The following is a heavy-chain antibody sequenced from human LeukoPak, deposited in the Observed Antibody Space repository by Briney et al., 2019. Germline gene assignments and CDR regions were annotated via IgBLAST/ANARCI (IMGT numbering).Heavy chain of an antibody. Sequence: SETLSLTCTVSGGSISSYYWNWIRQTPGKGLEWIGYIYYSGSTNYNPPLKSRVTISVDTSKNQFSLNLTSVTAADTAVYYCARVGYSYGFGTYYYYMDVWGKGTTVTISS. V-gene: IGHV4-59*01. CDR3: ARVGYSYGFGTYYYYMDV. D-gene: IGHD5-18*01. CDR1: GGSISSYY. J-gene: IGHJ6*03. CDR2: IYYSGST.